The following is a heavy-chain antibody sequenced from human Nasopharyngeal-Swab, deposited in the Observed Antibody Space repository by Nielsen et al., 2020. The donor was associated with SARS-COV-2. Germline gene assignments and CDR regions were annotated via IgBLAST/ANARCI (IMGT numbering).Heavy chain of an antibody. CDR3: ARDGLDYDFWSAYFMDV. V-gene: IGHV3-21*01. J-gene: IGHJ6*02. Sequence: GGYLRLSCAASGFTFNNYNFNWVRQAPGKGLEWVSSISSSSSYIYYADSVEGRFTISRDNAKNSLYLQMNSLRAEDTAVYYCARDGLDYDFWSAYFMDVWGQGTTVTVSS. CDR1: GFTFNNYN. D-gene: IGHD3-3*01. CDR2: ISSSSSYI.